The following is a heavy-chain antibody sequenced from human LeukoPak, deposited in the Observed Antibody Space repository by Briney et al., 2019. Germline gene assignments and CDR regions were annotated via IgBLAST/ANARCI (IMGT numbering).Heavy chain of an antibody. CDR1: GYTFTSYG. Sequence: GASVKVSCNATGYTFTSYGISWVRQAPGQGLEWMGWISAYNGNTNYAQKLQGRVTMTTDTSTSTAYLELRSLRSDDTAVYYCARDSSSPIMSYYYHGMDVSGQGTTVTVSS. V-gene: IGHV1-18*01. CDR3: ARDSSSPIMSYYYHGMDV. J-gene: IGHJ6*02. D-gene: IGHD6-13*01. CDR2: ISAYNGNT.